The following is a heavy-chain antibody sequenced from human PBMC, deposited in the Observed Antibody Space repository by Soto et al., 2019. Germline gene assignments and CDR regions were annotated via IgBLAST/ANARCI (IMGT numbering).Heavy chain of an antibody. CDR1: GGSFSGYY. D-gene: IGHD2-15*01. J-gene: IGHJ6*02. CDR2: INHSGST. Sequence: SETLSLTCAVYGGSFSGYYWSWIRQPPGKGLEWIGEINHSGSTNYNPSLKSRVTISVDTSKNQFSLKLSSVTAADTAVYYCARVKVVVAARVYYYGMDVWGQGTTVTVSS. V-gene: IGHV4-34*01. CDR3: ARVKVVVAARVYYYGMDV.